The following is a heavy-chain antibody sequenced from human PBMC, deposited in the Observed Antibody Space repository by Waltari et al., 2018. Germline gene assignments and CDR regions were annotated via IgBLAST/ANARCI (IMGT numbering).Heavy chain of an antibody. D-gene: IGHD3-10*01. CDR3: ARGDYGSGSYWLRTVDY. CDR2: ISSSSSYI. CDR1: GFTFSSYS. J-gene: IGHJ4*02. V-gene: IGHV3-21*01. Sequence: EVQLVESGGGLVKPGGSLRLSCAASGFTFSSYSMNWVRQAPGKGLEWVSSISSSSSYIYYADSVKGRFTISRDNAKNSLYLQMNSLRAEDTAVYYCARGDYGSGSYWLRTVDYWGQGTLVTVSS.